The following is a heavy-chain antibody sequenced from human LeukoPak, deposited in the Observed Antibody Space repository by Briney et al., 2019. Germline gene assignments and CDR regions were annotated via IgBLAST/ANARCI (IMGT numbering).Heavy chain of an antibody. Sequence: ASVKVSCKASGYTFTGYYMRWVRQAPGQGLEWMGWINTNSGGTNYAQKFQGRVTMTRDTSISTAYMELSRLRSDDTAVYYCARDFRPWMVVAAIGRYGMDVWGQGTTVTVSS. CDR1: GYTFTGYY. V-gene: IGHV1-2*02. J-gene: IGHJ6*02. CDR3: ARDFRPWMVVAAIGRYGMDV. D-gene: IGHD2-15*01. CDR2: INTNSGGT.